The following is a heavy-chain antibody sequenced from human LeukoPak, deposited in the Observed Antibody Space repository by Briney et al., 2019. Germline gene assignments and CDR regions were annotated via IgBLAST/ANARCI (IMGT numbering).Heavy chain of an antibody. CDR1: GFTFSSYA. V-gene: IGHV3-23*01. J-gene: IGHJ5*02. CDR2: ISGSGGST. Sequence: GGSLRLSCAASGFTFSSYAMSWVRQAPGKGLEWVSAISGSGGSTYYADSVKGRFTISRDNSENTLYLQLNSLRAEDTALYNCAKSNGPFWTAYYSPWGQGTLVTVSS. CDR3: AKSNGPFWTAYYSP. D-gene: IGHD3/OR15-3a*01.